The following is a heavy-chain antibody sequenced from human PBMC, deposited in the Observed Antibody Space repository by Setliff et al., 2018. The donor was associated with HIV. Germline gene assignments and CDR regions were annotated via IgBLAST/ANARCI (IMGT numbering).Heavy chain of an antibody. CDR3: TTAGHGSLDFDY. D-gene: IGHD1-1*01. CDR1: GFFFKNAW. J-gene: IGHJ4*02. CDR2: IKSEADDGTE. Sequence: GGSLRLSCAASGFFFKNAWMSWVRQAPGKGLEWIGRIKSEADDGTEESAAFLKGRFTISRDDSKNTLFLQMNSLKVEDTALYYCTTAGHGSLDFDYWGQGTRVTSPQ. V-gene: IGHV3-15*01.